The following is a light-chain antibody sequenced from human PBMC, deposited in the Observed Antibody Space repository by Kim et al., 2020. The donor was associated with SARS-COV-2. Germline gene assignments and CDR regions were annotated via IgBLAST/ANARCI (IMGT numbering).Light chain of an antibody. CDR2: DVS. CDR1: SSDVGGYNY. V-gene: IGLV2-11*01. Sequence: QSVTNSCTGTSSDVGGYNYVSWYQQHPGKAPKLMIYDVSKRPSGVPDRFSGSKSGNTASLTISGLQAEDEADYYCCSYAGSYTLRVFGGGTQLTVL. J-gene: IGLJ3*02. CDR3: CSYAGSYTLRV.